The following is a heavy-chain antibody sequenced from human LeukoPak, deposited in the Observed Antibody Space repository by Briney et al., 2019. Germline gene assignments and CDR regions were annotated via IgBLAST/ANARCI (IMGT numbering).Heavy chain of an antibody. D-gene: IGHD3-10*01. J-gene: IGHJ4*02. Sequence: GGSLRLSCAASGFTFTSYAMDWVRQAPGKGLEWVAVISYDGSNKYYADSVKGRFTISRDNSKNTLYLQMNSLRSDDTAVYYCARLLYYYGSGSYLNFDYWGQGTLVTVSS. CDR3: ARLLYYYGSGSYLNFDY. V-gene: IGHV3-30*03. CDR2: ISYDGSNK. CDR1: GFTFTSYA.